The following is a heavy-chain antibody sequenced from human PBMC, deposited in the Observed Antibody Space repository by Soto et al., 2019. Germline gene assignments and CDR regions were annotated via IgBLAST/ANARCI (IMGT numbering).Heavy chain of an antibody. D-gene: IGHD6-13*01. CDR2: IYHGGSA. Sequence: QVQLRESGPGLVKPSGTLFLTCAVSSGSVNSSNWWSWVRQPPGKGLEWIGEIYHGGSANYNPSLRSRVTMSVDKSKNQVFLQLSSVTAADKAVYYCARDPAAAGTFDYWGQGTLVTVSS. V-gene: IGHV4-4*02. J-gene: IGHJ4*02. CDR3: ARDPAAAGTFDY. CDR1: SGSVNSSNW.